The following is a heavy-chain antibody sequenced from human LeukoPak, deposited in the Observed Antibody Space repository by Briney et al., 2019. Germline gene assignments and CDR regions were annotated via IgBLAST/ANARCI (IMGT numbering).Heavy chain of an antibody. V-gene: IGHV4-59*01. D-gene: IGHD2-2*01. CDR3: AGGSSTPGDWFDP. CDR2: IYYSGST. J-gene: IGHJ5*02. CDR1: GGSISSYY. Sequence: SETLSLTCTVSGGSISSYYWSWIRQPPGKGLEWIGYIYYSGSTNYNPSLKSRVTISVDTSKNQFSLELSSVTAADTAVYHCAGGSSTPGDWFDPWGQGTLVTVSS.